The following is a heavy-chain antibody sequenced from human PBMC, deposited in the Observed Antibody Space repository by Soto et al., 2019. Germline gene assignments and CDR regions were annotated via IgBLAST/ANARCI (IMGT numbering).Heavy chain of an antibody. Sequence: QVQLVQSGAEVKKPGASVKESCKASGYTFSSYEISWVRQAPGQGLEWMGWISAYNGDTNYAQKFQGRVTMTTDTSTSTAYMELRSLRSYDTAVYYCARDTRYYSDSSGQNYWGQGTLVTVSS. V-gene: IGHV1-18*01. CDR1: GYTFSSYE. D-gene: IGHD3-22*01. CDR2: ISAYNGDT. J-gene: IGHJ4*02. CDR3: ARDTRYYSDSSGQNY.